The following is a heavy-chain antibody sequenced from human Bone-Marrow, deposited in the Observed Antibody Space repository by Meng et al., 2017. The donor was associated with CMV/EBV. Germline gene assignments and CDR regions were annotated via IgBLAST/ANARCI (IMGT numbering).Heavy chain of an antibody. J-gene: IGHJ5*01. D-gene: IGHD3-16*01. CDR2: INPNSGGT. CDR1: GYTFTGYY. V-gene: IGHV1-2*02. CDR3: ARSYDYVWGFDP. Sequence: ASVKVSCKASGYTFTGYYMHWVRQAPGQGLEWMGWINPNSGGTNYAQKFQGRVTMTRDTSISTAYMELSRLRSDDTAGYYCARSYDYVWGFDPWGQGTLVTVSS.